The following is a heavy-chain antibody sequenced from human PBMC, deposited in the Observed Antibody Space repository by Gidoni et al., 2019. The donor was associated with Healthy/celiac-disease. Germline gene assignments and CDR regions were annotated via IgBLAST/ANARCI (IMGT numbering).Heavy chain of an antibody. CDR2: IRGSGGST. D-gene: IGHD2-2*02. Sequence: EVQLLESGGGLVLPGGSLRLSCAASGFPFSRYAMRWVRQAPGKGLEWVSAIRGSGGSTYYADSVKGRFTISRDKSKNTLYLQMNSLRAEDTAVYYCAKDGVPAAIYYYYGMDVWGQGTTVTVSS. V-gene: IGHV3-23*01. J-gene: IGHJ6*02. CDR1: GFPFSRYA. CDR3: AKDGVPAAIYYYYGMDV.